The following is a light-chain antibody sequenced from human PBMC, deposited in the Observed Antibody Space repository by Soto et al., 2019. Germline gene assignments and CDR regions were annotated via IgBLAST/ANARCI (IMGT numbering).Light chain of an antibody. V-gene: IGLV2-14*01. CDR1: SSDVGGYDY. CDR2: EVS. J-gene: IGLJ1*01. Sequence: QSVLTQPASVSGSPGQSITISCTGTSSDVGGYDYVSWYQLHPGKAPKLMVFEVSNRPSGVSYRFSGSKSGTSASLAISGLRSEDEADYYCVSWDDSLSGLVFGTGTKLTVL. CDR3: VSWDDSLSGLV.